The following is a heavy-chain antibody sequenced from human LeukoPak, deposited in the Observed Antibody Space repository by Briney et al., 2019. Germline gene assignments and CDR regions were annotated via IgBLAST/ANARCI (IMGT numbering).Heavy chain of an antibody. Sequence: GGSLRLSCAASGFTFSSYAMHWVRQAPGKGLGWVAVISYDGSNKYYADSVKGRFTISRDNSKNTLYLQMNSLRAEDTAVYYCARDLREGDYGDYADWGQGTMVTVSS. CDR2: ISYDGSNK. CDR1: GFTFSSYA. D-gene: IGHD4-17*01. J-gene: IGHJ3*01. CDR3: ARDLREGDYGDYAD. V-gene: IGHV3-30-3*01.